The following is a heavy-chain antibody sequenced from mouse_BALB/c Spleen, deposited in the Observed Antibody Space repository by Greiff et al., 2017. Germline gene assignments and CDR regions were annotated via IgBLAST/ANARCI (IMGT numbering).Heavy chain of an antibody. J-gene: IGHJ3*01. CDR3: ARGLDGNYVWFAY. D-gene: IGHD2-1*01. Sequence: EVKVEESGPGLVKPSQSLSLTCSVTGYSITSGYYWNWIRQFPGNKLEWMGYISYDGSNNYNPSLKNRISITRDTSKNQFFLKLNSVTTEDTATYYCARGLDGNYVWFAYWGQGTLVTVSA. CDR2: ISYDGSN. CDR1: GYSITSGYY. V-gene: IGHV3-6*02.